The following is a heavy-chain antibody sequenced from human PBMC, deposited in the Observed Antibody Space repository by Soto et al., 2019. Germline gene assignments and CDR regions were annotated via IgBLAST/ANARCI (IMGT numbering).Heavy chain of an antibody. J-gene: IGHJ4*02. CDR2: ISYDGSIK. CDR3: AREWSTSGDLDY. CDR1: GFTFSSHS. D-gene: IGHD3-10*01. V-gene: IGHV3-30-3*01. Sequence: QVQLVESGGGVVQPGRSLRLSCAASGFTFSSHSIQWVRQAPGKGLEWVAVISYDGSIKYYADSVKGRFTISRDNSKNTAYLQIDRLRAEDTAVFYCAREWSTSGDLDYWGQGTLVIVSS.